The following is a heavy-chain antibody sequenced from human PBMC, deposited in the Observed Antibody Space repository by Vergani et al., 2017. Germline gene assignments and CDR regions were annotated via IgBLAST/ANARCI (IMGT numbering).Heavy chain of an antibody. J-gene: IGHJ5*02. CDR2: IYYSGST. V-gene: IGHV4-59*01. CDR1: GGSISSYY. CDR3: ARGGTLREFDWLLPEGWLDG. Sequence: QVQLQESGPGLVKPSETLSLTCTVSGGSISSYYWSWIRQPPGKGLEWIGYIYYSGSTNYNPSLKSRVTISVDTSKNQFSLKLSSVTAADTAVNYCARGGTLREFDWLLPEGWLDGWGQGTRVTVSS. D-gene: IGHD3-9*01.